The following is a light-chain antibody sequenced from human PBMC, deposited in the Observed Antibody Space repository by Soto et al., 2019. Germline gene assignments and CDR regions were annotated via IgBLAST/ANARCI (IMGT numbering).Light chain of an antibody. V-gene: IGKV3D-20*02. CDR1: QSVTSNY. CDR3: QQHSNSPWT. CDR2: AIS. J-gene: IGKJ1*01. Sequence: EIVLTQSPGTLSLSPGESAALSCRASQSVTSNYLVWYRQKPGQAPRLLIYAISSRAAGIPDRFNGSGSGTDFTLTITRLAPEDSAVYYCQQHSNSPWTFGQGTRV.